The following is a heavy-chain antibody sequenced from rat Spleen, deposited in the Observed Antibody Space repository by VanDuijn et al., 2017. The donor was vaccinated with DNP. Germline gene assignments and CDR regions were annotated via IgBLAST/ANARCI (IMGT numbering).Heavy chain of an antibody. CDR2: ITSNGGAT. V-gene: IGHV5-22*01. Sequence: EVQLVESGGGLVQPGRSLKLSCAASGFTFSDYNMAWVRQVPGKGLEWLASITSNGGATYYLDSVKGRFTISRDDAKNTLSLQMNSLRSEDTATYYCARVGDLHDGGDGDVLDAWGQGTSVTVSS. CDR1: GFTFSDYN. J-gene: IGHJ4*01. CDR3: ARVGDLHDGGDGDVLDA. D-gene: IGHD1-12*02.